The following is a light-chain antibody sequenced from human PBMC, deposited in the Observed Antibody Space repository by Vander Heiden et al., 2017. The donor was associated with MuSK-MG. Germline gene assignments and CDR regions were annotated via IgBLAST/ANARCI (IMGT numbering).Light chain of an antibody. CDR2: DGT. CDR3: QSSDSRLSAVV. J-gene: IGLJ2*01. CDR1: MSNIGAGYT. Sequence: YVLTQPPSVSGAPGQRVTISCLGIMSNIGAGYTVHWSQQFPGTDNKLLIYDGTNRPSGVPDRFSASTSDTSASLTITGLQAEDEAEYYCQSSDSRLSAVVFGGGTKLTVL. V-gene: IGLV1-40*01.